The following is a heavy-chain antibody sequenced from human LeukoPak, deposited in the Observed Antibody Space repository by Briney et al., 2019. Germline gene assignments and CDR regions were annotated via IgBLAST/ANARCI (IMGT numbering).Heavy chain of an antibody. V-gene: IGHV1-8*01. J-gene: IGHJ3*02. CDR3: ARRYCSSTSCSDAFDI. CDR2: MNPNSGNT. Sequence: ASVKVSCKASGYTFTSYDINWVRQATGQGLEWMGWMNPNSGNTGYAQKFQGGVTMTRNTSISTAHMELSSLRSEDTAVYYCARRYCSSTSCSDAFDIWGQGTMVTVSS. CDR1: GYTFTSYD. D-gene: IGHD2-2*01.